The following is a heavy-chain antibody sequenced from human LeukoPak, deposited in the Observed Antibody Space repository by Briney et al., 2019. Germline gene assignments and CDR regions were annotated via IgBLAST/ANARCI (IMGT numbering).Heavy chain of an antibody. V-gene: IGHV3-21*01. D-gene: IGHD3-10*01. Sequence: GGSLRLSCAASGFTFSCYSMNWVRQAPGKGLEWVSSISSSSSYIYYADSVKGRITISRDNAKNSLYLQMNSLRAEDTAVYYCARDSGVYYGSGSYTADWFDPWGQGTLVTVSS. J-gene: IGHJ5*02. CDR3: ARDSGVYYGSGSYTADWFDP. CDR2: ISSSSSYI. CDR1: GFTFSCYS.